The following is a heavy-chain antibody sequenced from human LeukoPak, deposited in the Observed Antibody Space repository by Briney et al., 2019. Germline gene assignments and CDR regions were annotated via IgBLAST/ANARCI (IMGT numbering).Heavy chain of an antibody. V-gene: IGHV3-30*02. J-gene: IGHJ4*02. CDR2: IRYDGSIK. CDR1: GFTFSSFG. CDR3: AKDLIYYYGSGSYYNPLFDY. Sequence: GGSLRLSCAASGFTFSSFGMQWVRQAPGKGLEWVAFIRYDGSIKYYADSVKGRFTISRDNSQKTLYLQMNSLRAEDTAVYYCAKDLIYYYGSGSYYNPLFDYWGQGTLVTVSS. D-gene: IGHD3-10*01.